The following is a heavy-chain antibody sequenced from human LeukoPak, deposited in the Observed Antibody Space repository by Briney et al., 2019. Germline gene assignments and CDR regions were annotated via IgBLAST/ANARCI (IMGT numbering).Heavy chain of an antibody. CDR1: GFTVSSNY. D-gene: IGHD5-18*01. Sequence: GGSLRLSCAASGFTVSSNYMSWVRQAPGKGLEWVSVIYSGGSTYYADSVKGRFTISRDNSKNTLYLQMNSLRAEDTAVYYRAREDTAMVPGRVFYGMDVWGQGTTVTVSS. J-gene: IGHJ6*02. V-gene: IGHV3-66*02. CDR2: IYSGGST. CDR3: AREDTAMVPGRVFYGMDV.